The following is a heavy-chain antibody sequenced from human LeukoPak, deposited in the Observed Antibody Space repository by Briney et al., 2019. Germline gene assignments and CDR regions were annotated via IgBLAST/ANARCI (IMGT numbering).Heavy chain of an antibody. J-gene: IGHJ4*02. CDR1: GDSISSYY. Sequence: PSETLSLTCTVSGDSISSYYWSWIRQPPGKGLEWIGYIYHSGSTNYNPSLKSRVTISADTSKDQFSLKLASVTAADTAVYYCATGYSSTWYYFDYWGQGTLVAVSS. CDR2: IYHSGST. V-gene: IGHV4-59*01. D-gene: IGHD6-13*01. CDR3: ATGYSSTWYYFDY.